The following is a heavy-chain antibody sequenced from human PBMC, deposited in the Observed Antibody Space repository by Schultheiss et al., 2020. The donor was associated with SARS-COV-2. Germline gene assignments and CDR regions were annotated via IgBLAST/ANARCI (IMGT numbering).Heavy chain of an antibody. D-gene: IGHD2-15*01. CDR2: INHSGST. V-gene: IGHV4-34*01. CDR1: GGSFSGYY. J-gene: IGHJ3*02. CDR3: ARVPPYCSGGSCYSFRWAFDI. Sequence: SETLSLTCAVYGGSFSGYYWSWIRQPPGKGLEWIGEINHSGSTNYNPSLKSRVTISVDTSKNQFSLKLSSVTAADTAVYYCARVPPYCSGGSCYSFRWAFDIWGQGTMVTVSS.